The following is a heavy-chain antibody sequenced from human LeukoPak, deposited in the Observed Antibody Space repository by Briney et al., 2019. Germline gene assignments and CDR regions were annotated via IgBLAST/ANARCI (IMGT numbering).Heavy chain of an antibody. D-gene: IGHD3-3*01. CDR1: GFTFSSYE. CDR3: ASYYDFWSGYYTYYFDY. Sequence: GGSLRLSCAASGFTFSSYEMNWVRQAPGKGLEWVSYISSSGSTIYYADSVKGRFTISRDNAKNSLYLQMNSLRAEDTAVYYCASYYDFWSGYYTYYFDYWGQGTLVTVSS. J-gene: IGHJ4*02. CDR2: ISSSGSTI. V-gene: IGHV3-48*03.